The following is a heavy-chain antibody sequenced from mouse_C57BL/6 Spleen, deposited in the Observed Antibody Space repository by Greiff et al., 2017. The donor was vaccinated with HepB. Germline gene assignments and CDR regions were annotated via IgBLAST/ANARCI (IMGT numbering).Heavy chain of an antibody. V-gene: IGHV1-76*01. CDR2: IYPGSGNT. D-gene: IGHD2-3*01. CDR1: GYTFTDYY. J-gene: IGHJ3*01. CDR3: ARNGYYPWFAY. Sequence: VMLVESGAELVRPGASVKLSCKASGYTFTDYYINWVKQRPGQGLEWIARIYPGSGNTYYNEKFKGKATLTAEKSSSTAYMQLSSLTSEDSAVYFCARNGYYPWFAYWGQGTLVTVSA.